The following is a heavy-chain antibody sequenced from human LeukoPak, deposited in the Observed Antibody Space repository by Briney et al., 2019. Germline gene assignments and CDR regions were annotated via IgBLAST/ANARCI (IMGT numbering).Heavy chain of an antibody. D-gene: IGHD2-15*01. J-gene: IGHJ4*02. CDR3: ATRSTGVAATSDS. CDR1: GGSISSYY. Sequence: PSETLSLTCTVSGGSISSYYWSWIRQPPGKGLEWIGYIYDGGNTNYNPSLKSRVTISVDTSKNQFSLKLSSVTAADTAVYYCATRSTGVAATSDSWGQGALVTVSS. CDR2: IYDGGNT. V-gene: IGHV4-59*01.